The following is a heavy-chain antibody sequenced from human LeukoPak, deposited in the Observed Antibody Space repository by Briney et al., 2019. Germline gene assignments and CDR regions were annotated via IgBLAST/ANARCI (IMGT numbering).Heavy chain of an antibody. CDR3: ARSPPFAYYFDF. V-gene: IGHV3-48*02. CDR1: TFTFSSYN. J-gene: IGHJ4*02. CDR2: ISSSSSTI. D-gene: IGHD2-21*01. Sequence: GGSLRLSCAASTFTFSSYNMNWVRQPPGKGLEWVSHISSSSSTIYYADSVKGRFTISRDNARNSLYLQMDSLRDEDTAVYYCARSPPFAYYFDFWGQGTLVTVSS.